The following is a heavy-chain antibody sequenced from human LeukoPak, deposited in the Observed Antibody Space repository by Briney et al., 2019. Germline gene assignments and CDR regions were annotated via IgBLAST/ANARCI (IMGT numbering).Heavy chain of an antibody. V-gene: IGHV4-61*05. CDR3: ATNTGTVFDY. J-gene: IGHJ4*02. CDR1: GGSISSTSYY. D-gene: IGHD7-27*01. CDR2: VYYSGST. Sequence: PSETLSLTCVVSGGSISSTSYYWGWIRQPPGKGLEWIGYVYYSGSTEYNPSLRSRVTISLEMSKHQFSLNVTSVTAADTAVYYCATNTGTVFDYWGQGALVTVSS.